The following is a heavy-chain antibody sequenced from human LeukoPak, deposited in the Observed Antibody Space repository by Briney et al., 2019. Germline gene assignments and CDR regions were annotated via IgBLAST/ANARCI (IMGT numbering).Heavy chain of an antibody. CDR3: ARARWLQYSNWFDP. D-gene: IGHD5-18*01. CDR2: IYYSGST. Sequence: SETLSLTCTVSGGSIGSSSYYWGWIRQPPGKGLEWIGSIYYSGSTYYNPSLKSRVTISVDTSKNQLSLKLSSVTAADTAVYYCARARWLQYSNWFDPWGQGTLVTVSS. CDR1: GGSIGSSSYY. V-gene: IGHV4-39*01. J-gene: IGHJ5*02.